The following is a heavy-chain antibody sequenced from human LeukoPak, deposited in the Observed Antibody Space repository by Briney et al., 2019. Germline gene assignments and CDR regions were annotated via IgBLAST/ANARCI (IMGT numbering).Heavy chain of an antibody. D-gene: IGHD6-6*01. V-gene: IGHV4-59*10. CDR1: GGSFSGYY. CDR2: IYTSGST. CDR3: ARGVPYSSSSFDY. J-gene: IGHJ4*02. Sequence: SETLSLTCAVYGGSFSGYYWSWIRQPAGKGLEWIGRIYTSGSTNYNPSLKSRVTISVDTSKNQFSLKLSSVTAADTAVYYCARGVPYSSSSFDYWGQGTLVTVSS.